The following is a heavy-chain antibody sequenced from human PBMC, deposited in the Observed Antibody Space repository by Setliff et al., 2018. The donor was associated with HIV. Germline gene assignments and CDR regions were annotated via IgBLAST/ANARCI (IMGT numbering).Heavy chain of an antibody. Sequence: SETLSLTCTVSGGSISSSYWSWIRQPPGKGLEWIGYIYYSGSTNYNPSLKSRVTISVDTSKNQFSLKLSSVTAADTAVYYCAREDMAVASAFDIWGQGTMVTVSS. CDR3: AREDMAVASAFDI. D-gene: IGHD6-19*01. J-gene: IGHJ3*02. V-gene: IGHV4-59*12. CDR2: IYYSGST. CDR1: GGSISSSY.